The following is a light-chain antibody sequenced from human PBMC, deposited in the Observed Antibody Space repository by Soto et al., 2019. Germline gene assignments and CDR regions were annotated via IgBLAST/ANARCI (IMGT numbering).Light chain of an antibody. CDR3: QQFNSYSWLT. Sequence: AIQLTQSPSSLSASVGDRVTITCRASQGISSALAWYQQKPGKAPKLLIYDASSLESGVPSRFSGSGSGTDFTLTISSLQPEDFATYYCQQFNSYSWLTVGGGTNVEIK. CDR1: QGISSA. CDR2: DAS. J-gene: IGKJ4*01. V-gene: IGKV1-13*02.